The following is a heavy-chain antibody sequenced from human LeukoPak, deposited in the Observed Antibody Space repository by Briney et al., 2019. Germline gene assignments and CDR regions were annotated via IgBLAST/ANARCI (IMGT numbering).Heavy chain of an antibody. Sequence: GASVKVSCKASGYTFTGDYMHWVRQAPGQGLEWMGRINPISGGTNYAQKFQGRVTMTRDTSISTAYLEMSGLTPDDTAVYCCASWPGSNCSSSSCPKSIDYWGQGTLVTVSS. D-gene: IGHD2-2*01. V-gene: IGHV1-2*06. CDR2: INPISGGT. CDR1: GYTFTGDY. CDR3: ASWPGSNCSSSSCPKSIDY. J-gene: IGHJ4*02.